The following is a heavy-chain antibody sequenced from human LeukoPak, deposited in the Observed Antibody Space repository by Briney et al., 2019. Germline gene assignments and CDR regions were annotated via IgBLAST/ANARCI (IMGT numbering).Heavy chain of an antibody. Sequence: GASVKVSCKASGGTFSSYAISWVRQAPGQGLEWMGGIIPIFGTANYAQNFEGRVTITTDESTNTAYMEINNLRSDDTAVYYCARSQELVTMDDACDSWGQGTLVTVST. J-gene: IGHJ3*02. CDR2: IIPIFGTA. CDR3: ARSQELVTMDDACDS. D-gene: IGHD3-9*01. CDR1: GGTFSSYA. V-gene: IGHV1-69*05.